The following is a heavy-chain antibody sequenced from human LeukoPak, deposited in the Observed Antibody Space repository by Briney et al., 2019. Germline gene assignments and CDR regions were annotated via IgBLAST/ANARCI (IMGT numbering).Heavy chain of an antibody. V-gene: IGHV3-30-3*01. CDR2: ISYDGSKK. D-gene: IGHD3-10*01. CDR3: ARKEQYASGAPNWFDP. J-gene: IGHJ5*02. CDR1: GFAFSSYA. Sequence: GGSLRLSCVVSGFAFSSYAIHWVRQAPGKGLEWVAVISYDGSKKFYADSVKGRFTISRDNSKNTLYLQMNSLRTEDAAVYYCARKEQYASGAPNWFDPWGQGTLVTVSS.